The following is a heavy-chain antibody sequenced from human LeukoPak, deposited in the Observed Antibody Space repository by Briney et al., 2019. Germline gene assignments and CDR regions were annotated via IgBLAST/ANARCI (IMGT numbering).Heavy chain of an antibody. CDR1: GGSFSGYY. J-gene: IGHJ4*02. D-gene: IGHD3-22*01. Sequence: SETPSLTCAVYGGSFSGYYWSWIRQPPGKGLEWIGEINHSGSTNYNPSLKSRVTISLDTSKNQFSLRLNSLTAADTAVYYCASDEEIKWFYYWGQGTLVTVSS. CDR3: ASDEEIKWFYY. V-gene: IGHV4-34*01. CDR2: INHSGST.